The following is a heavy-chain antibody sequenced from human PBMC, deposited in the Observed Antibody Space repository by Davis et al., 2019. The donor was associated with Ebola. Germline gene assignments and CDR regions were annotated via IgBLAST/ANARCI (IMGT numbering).Heavy chain of an antibody. J-gene: IGHJ5*02. D-gene: IGHD6-19*01. Sequence: SETLSLTCTVSGGSISSSSYYWSWIRQPPGKGLEWIGYIYYSGSTNYNPSLKSRVTISVDTSKNQFSLKLSSVTAADTAVYYCARLAGYSSGWYRFDPWGQGTLVTVSS. V-gene: IGHV4-61*05. CDR3: ARLAGYSSGWYRFDP. CDR1: GGSISSSSYY. CDR2: IYYSGST.